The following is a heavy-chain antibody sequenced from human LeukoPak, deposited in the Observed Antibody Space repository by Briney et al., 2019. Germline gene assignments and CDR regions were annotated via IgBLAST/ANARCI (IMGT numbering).Heavy chain of an antibody. V-gene: IGHV4-4*09. CDR3: ARHTGQFGFNWFDP. CDR1: VGSNSSYY. Sequence: SATPFLTCTVCVGSNSSYYWSWISQHPGKRLEWTGDNYTRGSTNYTTSLKRLVTLSVDTSKNQFSLKRSSVTAATTAVYYCARHTGQFGFNWFDPCGQGTLVTVSS. D-gene: IGHD3-10*01. J-gene: IGHJ5*02. CDR2: NYTRGST.